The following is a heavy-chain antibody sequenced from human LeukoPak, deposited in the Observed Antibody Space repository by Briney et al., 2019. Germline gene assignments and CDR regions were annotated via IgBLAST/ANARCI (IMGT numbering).Heavy chain of an antibody. CDR1: GGSISSSSYY. J-gene: IGHJ4*02. Sequence: SETLSLTCTVSGGSISSSSYYWGWIRQPPGKGLEWIGSIYYSGSTCYNPSLKSRVTISVDTSKNQFSLKLSSVTAADTAVYYCARYSGSSDYFDYWGQGTLVTVSS. D-gene: IGHD1-26*01. CDR3: ARYSGSSDYFDY. V-gene: IGHV4-39*07. CDR2: IYYSGST.